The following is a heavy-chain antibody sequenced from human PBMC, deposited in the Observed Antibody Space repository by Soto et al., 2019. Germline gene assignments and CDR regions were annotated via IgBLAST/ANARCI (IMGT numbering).Heavy chain of an antibody. D-gene: IGHD3-22*01. CDR2: IIPILGIA. Sequence: QVQLVQSGAEVKKPGSSVKVSCKASGGTFSSYTISWVRQAPGQGPEWMGRIIPILGIANYAQKFQGRVTITADKCTSTAYMELCRLRSEETVVYYCSRDPTDSCCYYLHCYSDYWGQGTLVTVSS. J-gene: IGHJ4*02. CDR3: SRDPTDSCCYYLHCYSDY. V-gene: IGHV1-69*08. CDR1: GGTFSSYT.